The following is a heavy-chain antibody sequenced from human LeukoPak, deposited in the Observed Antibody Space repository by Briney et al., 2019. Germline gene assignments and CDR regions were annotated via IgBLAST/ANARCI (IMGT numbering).Heavy chain of an antibody. CDR2: INHSGST. J-gene: IGHJ4*02. CDR3: ARGRGYSYVRY. Sequence: SELLSLTCAVYGGSFSGYYWSWIRQPPGKGLEWIGEINHSGSTNYNPSLKSRVTISVDTSKNQFSLKLSSVTAADTAVYYCARGRGYSYVRYWGQGTLVTVSS. D-gene: IGHD5-18*01. V-gene: IGHV4-34*01. CDR1: GGSFSGYY.